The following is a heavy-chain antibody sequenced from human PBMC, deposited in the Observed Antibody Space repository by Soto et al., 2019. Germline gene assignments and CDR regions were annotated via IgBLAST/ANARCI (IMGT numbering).Heavy chain of an antibody. J-gene: IGHJ6*02. CDR2: IYYSGST. V-gene: IGHV4-31*03. CDR1: GGSISSGGYY. D-gene: IGHD2-2*01. Sequence: QGQLQESGPGLVKPSQTLSLTCTVSGGSISSGGYYWSWIRQHPGKGLEWIGYIYYSGSTYYNPSLKSRVTIAVDTSKNQFSLKLSSVTAADTAVYYCARDRVVVVPAYPGLNYYGMDVWGQGTTVTVSS. CDR3: ARDRVVVVPAYPGLNYYGMDV.